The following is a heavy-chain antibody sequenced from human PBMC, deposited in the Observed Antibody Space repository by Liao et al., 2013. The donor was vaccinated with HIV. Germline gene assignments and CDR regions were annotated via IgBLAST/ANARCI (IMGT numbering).Heavy chain of an antibody. CDR3: ARDAASSYRVFPFDY. V-gene: IGHV4-39*07. D-gene: IGHD6-25*01. CDR2: IYYSGST. J-gene: IGHJ4*02. Sequence: QLQLQESGPGLVKPSETLSLTCTVSGGSISSSSYYWDWIRQPPGKGLEWIGTIYYSGSTYYNPSLKSRVTISVDTSKNQFSLKLSSVTAADTAVYYCARDAASSYRVFPFDYWGQGTLVTVSS. CDR1: GGSISSSSYY.